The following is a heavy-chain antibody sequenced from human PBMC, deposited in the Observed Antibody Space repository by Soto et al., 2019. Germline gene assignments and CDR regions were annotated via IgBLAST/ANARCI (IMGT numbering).Heavy chain of an antibody. CDR2: ISGRGGST. D-gene: IGHD2-21*02. J-gene: IGHJ4*02. Sequence: GGSLRLSCAASGFTFSSYAMSWVRQAPGKGLEWVSAISGRGGSTYYADSVKGRFTISRDNSKNTLYLQMNSLRAEDTAVYYCAKGAHIVVVTAILTDYWGQGTLVTV. V-gene: IGHV3-23*01. CDR3: AKGAHIVVVTAILTDY. CDR1: GFTFSSYA.